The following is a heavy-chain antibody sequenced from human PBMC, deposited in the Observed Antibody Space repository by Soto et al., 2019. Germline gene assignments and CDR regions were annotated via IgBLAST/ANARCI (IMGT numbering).Heavy chain of an antibody. Sequence: SETLSLTCTVSGGSISSSSYYWGWIRQPPGKGLEWIGSIYYSGSTYYNPSLKSRVTISVDTSKNQFSLKLSSVTAADTAVYYCAGRTYYYDSSGFDYWGQGTLVTVSS. CDR2: IYYSGST. V-gene: IGHV4-39*07. J-gene: IGHJ4*02. D-gene: IGHD3-22*01. CDR3: AGRTYYYDSSGFDY. CDR1: GGSISSSSYY.